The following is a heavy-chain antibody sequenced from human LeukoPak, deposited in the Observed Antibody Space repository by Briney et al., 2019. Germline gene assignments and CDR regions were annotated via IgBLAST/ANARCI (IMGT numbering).Heavy chain of an antibody. D-gene: IGHD1-26*01. J-gene: IGHJ3*02. CDR1: GYTFSNYA. Sequence: ASVKVSCKASGYTFSNYAMHWVRQAPGQRLEWMGWINADNGNTKYSQKFQGRVTITSDTSASTAHMELSSLRSEDTAVYYCAREKPELVGAFDIWGXGTMVTVSS. V-gene: IGHV1-3*01. CDR2: INADNGNT. CDR3: AREKPELVGAFDI.